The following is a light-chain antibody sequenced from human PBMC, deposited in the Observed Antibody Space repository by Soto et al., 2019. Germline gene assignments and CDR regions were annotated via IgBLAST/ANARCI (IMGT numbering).Light chain of an antibody. CDR1: QSVSSSY. J-gene: IGKJ2*01. V-gene: IGKV3-20*01. CDR2: GAS. CDR3: QQYGSSPYT. Sequence: EIVLTQSPGTLSLSPGERATLSCRASQSVSSSYLAWYQQKHGQAPRLLIYGASSRATGIPDRFSGSGSGTDFNLTISRREPEDFAVYYCQQYGSSPYTFGQGTKVEIK.